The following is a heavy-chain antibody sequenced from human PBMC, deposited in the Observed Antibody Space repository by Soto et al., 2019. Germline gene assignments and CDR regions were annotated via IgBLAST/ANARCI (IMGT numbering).Heavy chain of an antibody. CDR1: GLTFKNYG. J-gene: IGHJ4*02. D-gene: IGHD1-26*01. CDR2: VSYDGTKT. V-gene: IGHV3-33*05. CDR3: ARELRSYSGAYSDH. Sequence: GGSLRLSCVGSGLTFKNYGMHWVRQAPGKGLEWLAVVSYDGTKTMYTDSVKGRISISRDNARNTLFLQMDSLTAEDTALYYCARELRSYSGAYSDHWGQGTPVTVSS.